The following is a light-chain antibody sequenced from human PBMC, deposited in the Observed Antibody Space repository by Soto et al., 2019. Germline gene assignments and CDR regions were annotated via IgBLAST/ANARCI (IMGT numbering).Light chain of an antibody. J-gene: IGKJ2*01. CDR3: QQSYSSPMYT. CDR1: QSISKY. CDR2: AAS. Sequence: DIQMTQSPSSLSASVGDRVTITCRASQSISKYLNWYQHKPGKAPKLLIYAASSLQSGVPSRFSGSGSGTDFTLTISSLQPEDFATYSCQQSYSSPMYTFGQGTRLEIK. V-gene: IGKV1-39*01.